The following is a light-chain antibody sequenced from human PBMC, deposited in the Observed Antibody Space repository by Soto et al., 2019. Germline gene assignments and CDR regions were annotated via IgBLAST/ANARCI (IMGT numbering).Light chain of an antibody. CDR1: SPNIENNY. V-gene: IGLV1-51*01. CDR2: DTH. J-gene: IGLJ2*01. CDR3: GTWDSSLSSVV. Sequence: QSVLTQPPSVSAAPGQKVTISCSGSSPNIENNYVSWYQQLPGTAPKLLIYDTHKRPSRIPDRFSGSRSGTSATLGITGLQTGDEADYYCGTWDSSLSSVVFGGGTQLTVL.